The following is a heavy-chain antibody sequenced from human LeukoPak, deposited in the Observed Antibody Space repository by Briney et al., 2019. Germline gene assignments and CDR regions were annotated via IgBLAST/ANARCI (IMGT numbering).Heavy chain of an antibody. CDR1: GASINNYY. Sequence: PSETLSLTCTVSGASINNYYWSWIRQSPEKGLEWIGYISHSGSTHYNPSLKSRITISVDTSKIHFSLNLTSVTAADTAVYYCARYSAAGSYYYYTDVWGKGTTVTISS. V-gene: IGHV4-59*08. CDR3: ARYSAAGSYYYYTDV. D-gene: IGHD1-1*01. J-gene: IGHJ6*03. CDR2: ISHSGST.